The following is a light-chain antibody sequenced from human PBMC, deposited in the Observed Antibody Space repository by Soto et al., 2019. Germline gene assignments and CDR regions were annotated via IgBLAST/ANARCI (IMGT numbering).Light chain of an antibody. CDR3: QQSYSTSWT. Sequence: DIQMTQSPSSLSASLGDRVTITCRASQNINAFLHWYQQKPGQAPKLLIYAASRLQTGVPSRFTGSGSGTDFTLTISSLRPEDSATYFCQQSYSTSWTFGQGTKVEIK. J-gene: IGKJ1*01. CDR2: AAS. V-gene: IGKV1-39*01. CDR1: QNINAF.